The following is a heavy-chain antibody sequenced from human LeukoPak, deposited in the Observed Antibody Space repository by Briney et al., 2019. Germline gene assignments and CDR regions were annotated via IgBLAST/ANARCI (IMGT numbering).Heavy chain of an antibody. V-gene: IGHV1-18*01. Sequence: ASVKVSCKASGYTFTSYGISWVRQAPGQGREWMGWISAYNGNTNYAQKLQGRVTMTTDTSTSTAYMELRSLRSDDTAVYYCARESPEYCSGGSCQAFDPWGQGTLVTVSS. CDR2: ISAYNGNT. CDR1: GYTFTSYG. D-gene: IGHD2-15*01. CDR3: ARESPEYCSGGSCQAFDP. J-gene: IGHJ5*02.